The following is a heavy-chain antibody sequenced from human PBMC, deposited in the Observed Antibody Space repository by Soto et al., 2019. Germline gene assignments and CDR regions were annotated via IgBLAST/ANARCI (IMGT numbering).Heavy chain of an antibody. CDR3: YIPFYYHSMDV. J-gene: IGHJ6*02. CDR1: GFTFSHAW. Sequence: GGSLRLSCTASGFTFSHAWMTWVRQTPGMGLEWVGRIKSLSDGGTADYGAPVKGRFTLSRDDSRNTVFLQMTSLKTDDTAAYYCYIPFYYHSMDVWGHGTMVLVSS. D-gene: IGHD3-10*01. V-gene: IGHV3-15*01. CDR2: IKSLSDGGTA.